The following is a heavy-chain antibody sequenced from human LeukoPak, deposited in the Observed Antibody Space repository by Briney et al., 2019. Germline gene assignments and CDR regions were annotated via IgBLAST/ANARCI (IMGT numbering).Heavy chain of an antibody. CDR1: GGSISSGGYS. Sequence: SQTLSLTCAGPGGSISSGGYSWSWIRQPPGKGLERIGYIYHSGSTYYNPSLKSRVTISVDRSKNQFSLKLSSVTAADTAVYYCAKGYEFVFDYWGQGTLVTVSS. CDR2: IYHSGST. D-gene: IGHD3/OR15-3a*01. J-gene: IGHJ4*02. V-gene: IGHV4-30-2*01. CDR3: AKGYEFVFDY.